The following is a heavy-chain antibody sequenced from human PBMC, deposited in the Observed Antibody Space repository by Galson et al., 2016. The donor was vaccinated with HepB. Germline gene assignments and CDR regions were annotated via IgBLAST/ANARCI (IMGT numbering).Heavy chain of an antibody. D-gene: IGHD3-10*01. CDR1: SFIFSDHY. CDR2: SRNKADSYMT. Sequence: PLRLSCAISSFIFSDHYMDWVRQAPGKGLEWVARSRNKADSYMTEYAASVIGRFTISRDHSENSVHLRMNSLKTEDTAIYYCVRGGFDWGQGTLVTVSS. CDR3: VRGGFD. J-gene: IGHJ4*02. V-gene: IGHV3-72*01.